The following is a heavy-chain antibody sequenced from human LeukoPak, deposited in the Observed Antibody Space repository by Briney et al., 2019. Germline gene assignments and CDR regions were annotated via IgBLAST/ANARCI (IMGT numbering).Heavy chain of an antibody. CDR2: MNPNSGNT. CDR3: ARVDRYHFYLDV. Sequence: ASVKVSCKASGYTFTSYDINWVRQATGQGLEWMGWMNPNSGNTGYAQKFQGRVTMTRNTSISTAYMELSSLRSEDTAVYYCARVDRYHFYLDVWGKGTPVTVSS. V-gene: IGHV1-8*01. J-gene: IGHJ6*03. CDR1: GYTFTSYD.